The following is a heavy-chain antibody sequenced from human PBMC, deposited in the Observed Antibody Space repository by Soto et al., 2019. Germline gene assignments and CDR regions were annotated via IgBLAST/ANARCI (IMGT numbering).Heavy chain of an antibody. CDR1: GGSISSSYW. CDR2: IYHSGST. D-gene: IGHD3-22*01. Sequence: SETLSLTCAVSGGSISSSYWWSWVRQPPGKGLEWIGEIYHSGSTNYNPSLKSRVTISVDKSKSQFSLKLSSVTAADTAVYYCASKIYYYDDNGHYLDYWGQGTPVTVSS. J-gene: IGHJ4*02. CDR3: ASKIYYYDDNGHYLDY. V-gene: IGHV4-4*02.